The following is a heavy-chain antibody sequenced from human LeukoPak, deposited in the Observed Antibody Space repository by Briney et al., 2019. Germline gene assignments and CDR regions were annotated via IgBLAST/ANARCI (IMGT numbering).Heavy chain of an antibody. CDR3: AKVAYYDILTGYMYYFDY. Sequence: PGGSLRLSCAASGFTFSSYDMSWVRQAPGKGLEWVSAISGSGGSTYYADSVKGRFTISRDNSKNTLYLQMNSLRAEDTAVYYCAKVAYYDILTGYMYYFDYWGQGTLVTVSS. V-gene: IGHV3-23*01. J-gene: IGHJ4*02. CDR1: GFTFSSYD. CDR2: ISGSGGST. D-gene: IGHD3-9*01.